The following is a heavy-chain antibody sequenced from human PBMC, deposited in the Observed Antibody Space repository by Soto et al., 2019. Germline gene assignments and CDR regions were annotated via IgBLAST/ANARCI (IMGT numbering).Heavy chain of an antibody. V-gene: IGHV1-69*01. CDR2: IIPIFGTA. D-gene: IGHD2-15*01. CDR1: GGTFSSYA. Sequence: QVQLVQSGAEVKKPGSSVKVSCKASGGTFSSYAISWVRQAPGQGLEWMGGIIPIFGTANYAQKFQGRVTITADESTSTAYMELSRLRSEDTAVYYCERGVLGYCSGGSCYVPSASWGQGTLVTVSS. J-gene: IGHJ5*02. CDR3: ERGVLGYCSGGSCYVPSAS.